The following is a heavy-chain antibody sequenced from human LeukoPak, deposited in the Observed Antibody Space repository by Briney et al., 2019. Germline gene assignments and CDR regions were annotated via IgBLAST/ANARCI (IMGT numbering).Heavy chain of an antibody. CDR1: GGSISSYY. J-gene: IGHJ6*02. D-gene: IGHD6-13*01. CDR3: AKNFKYSSSWSDYYYYYGMDV. CDR2: IYYSGST. V-gene: IGHV4-59*01. Sequence: PSETLSLTCTVSGGSISSYYWSWIRQPPGKGLEWIGCIYYSGSTNYNPSLKSRVTISVDTSKNQFSLKLSSVTAADTAVYYCAKNFKYSSSWSDYYYYYGMDVWGQGTTVTVSS.